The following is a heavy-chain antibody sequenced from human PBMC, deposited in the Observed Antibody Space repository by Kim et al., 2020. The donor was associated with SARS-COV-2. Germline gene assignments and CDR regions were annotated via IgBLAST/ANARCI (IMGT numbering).Heavy chain of an antibody. J-gene: IGHJ4*02. V-gene: IGHV3-7*03. CDR1: GFTFSTYW. CDR2: IKQDGSEK. Sequence: GGSLRLSCAASGFTFSTYWMAWVRQAPGKGLEWVANIKQDGSEKYYVDSVKGRFTISRDNAKNSLYLQMNSLRAEDTAVYYCARDIGYSSSWYFYHFDYWGQGTLVTVSS. CDR3: ARDIGYSSSWYFYHFDY. D-gene: IGHD6-13*01.